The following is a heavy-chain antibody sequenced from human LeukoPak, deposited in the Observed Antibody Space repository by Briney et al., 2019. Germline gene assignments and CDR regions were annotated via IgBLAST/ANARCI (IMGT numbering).Heavy chain of an antibody. J-gene: IGHJ4*02. CDR3: ARDTTIFGVVTTSFDC. CDR2: IKQDGSEK. CDR1: GFTFSSYW. Sequence: GGSLRLSCAASGFTFSSYWMSWVRQAPGKGLEWVANIKQDGSEKYYVDSVKGRFTISRDNAKNSLYLQMNSLRAEDTAVYYCARDTTIFGVVTTSFDCWGQGTLVTVSS. V-gene: IGHV3-7*01. D-gene: IGHD3-3*01.